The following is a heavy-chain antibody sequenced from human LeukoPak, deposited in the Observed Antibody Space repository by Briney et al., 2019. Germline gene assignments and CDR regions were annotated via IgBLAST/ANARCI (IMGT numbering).Heavy chain of an antibody. J-gene: IGHJ4*02. CDR2: INSNGGST. CDR3: ARAAVDTASGFFDF. Sequence: GGSLRLSCAASGFTFSYYAMHWVRQAPGKGLEYVSAINSNGGSTYYANSVKGRFTISSDNSKKMLFLQMGSLRAEDMAVYYCARAAVDTASGFFDFWGQGTLVTVSS. D-gene: IGHD5-18*01. CDR1: GFTFSYYA. V-gene: IGHV3-64*01.